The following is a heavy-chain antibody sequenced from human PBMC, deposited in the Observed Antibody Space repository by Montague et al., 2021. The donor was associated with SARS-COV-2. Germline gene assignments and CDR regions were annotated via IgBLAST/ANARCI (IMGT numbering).Heavy chain of an antibody. V-gene: IGHV4-38-2*02. CDR1: GYSINSNYY. CDR3: ARAPYYGPGKPYQFDY. CDR2: SYHSGTT. D-gene: IGHD3-10*01. J-gene: IGHJ4*02. Sequence: SETLSLTCTVSGYSINSNYYWGWIQQPPGKGLEWIGCSYHSGTTXYHPSLKSRVTISLDTSNNHFSLKVTSVTAADTAVYYCARAPYYGPGKPYQFDYWGRGTLVTVSS.